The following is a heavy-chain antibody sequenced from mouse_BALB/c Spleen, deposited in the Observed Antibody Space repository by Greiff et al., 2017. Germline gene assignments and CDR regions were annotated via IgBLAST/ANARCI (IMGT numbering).Heavy chain of an antibody. CDR2: IYPYNGGT. V-gene: IGHV1S29*02. CDR3: ASSSYPMDY. CDR1: GYTFTDYN. J-gene: IGHJ4*01. D-gene: IGHD1-1*01. Sequence: EVQLQQSGPELVKPGASVKISCKASGYTFTDYNMHWVKQSHGKSLEWIGYIYPYNGGTGYNQKFKSKATLTVDNSSSTAYMELRSLTSEDSAVYYCASSSYPMDYWGQGTSVTVSS.